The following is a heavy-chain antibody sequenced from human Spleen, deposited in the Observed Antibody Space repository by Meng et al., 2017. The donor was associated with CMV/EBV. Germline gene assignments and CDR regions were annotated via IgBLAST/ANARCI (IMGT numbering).Heavy chain of an antibody. CDR1: GYTFTSYD. CDR3: ARGVPGTTIFFPS. V-gene: IGHV1-8*01. CDR2: MNPNSGNT. D-gene: IGHD1-7*01. J-gene: IGHJ5*02. Sequence: ASVKVSCKASGYTFTSYDINWVRQATGQGLEWMGWMNPNSGNTGYAQKFQGRVTMTRNTSTSTAYLELSSLRSEDTAAYYCARGVPGTTIFFPSWGQGTLVTVSS.